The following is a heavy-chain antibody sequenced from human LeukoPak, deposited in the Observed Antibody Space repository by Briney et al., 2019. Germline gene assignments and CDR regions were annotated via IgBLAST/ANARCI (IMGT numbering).Heavy chain of an antibody. CDR3: ASYSGSYYYYYYTDV. CDR2: VIAYNGDA. V-gene: IGHV1-18*01. Sequence: GAAVKVSCKASGYTFITYAINWVRRALGQRLQWMGCVIAYNGDARYARTFQGRVTMTTDTTTGIASMDLWRLTYDDTAVYYGASYSGSYYYYYYTDVGGEGTTVTV. J-gene: IGHJ6*03. D-gene: IGHD1-26*01. CDR1: GYTFITYA.